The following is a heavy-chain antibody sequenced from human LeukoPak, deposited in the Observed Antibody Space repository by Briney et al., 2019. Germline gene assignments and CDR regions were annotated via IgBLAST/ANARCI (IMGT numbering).Heavy chain of an antibody. Sequence: GASVKVSCKATGYTFTGYYMHWVRQAPGQGPEWMGWINPNSGGTNYAQKFQGRITMTRDTSISTAYMELSRLRSDDTAVYYCARGQDTAGHRHYDCWGQGTLVTVSS. CDR1: GYTFTGYY. CDR2: INPNSGGT. V-gene: IGHV1-2*02. D-gene: IGHD5-18*01. CDR3: ARGQDTAGHRHYDC. J-gene: IGHJ4*02.